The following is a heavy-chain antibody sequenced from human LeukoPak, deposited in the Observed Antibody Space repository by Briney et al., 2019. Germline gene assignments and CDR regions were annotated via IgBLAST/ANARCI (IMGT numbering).Heavy chain of an antibody. J-gene: IGHJ5*02. CDR2: IYISGST. Sequence: SETLSLTCTVSGGSISSYYWSWIRQPAGKGLEWIGRIYISGSTNYNPSLQSRVTLSVDTSKSQFSLKLTSVTAADTAVYYCVRGPYGSGISNWFDPWGQGTLVIVSS. CDR1: GGSISSYY. V-gene: IGHV4-4*07. CDR3: VRGPYGSGISNWFDP. D-gene: IGHD3-10*01.